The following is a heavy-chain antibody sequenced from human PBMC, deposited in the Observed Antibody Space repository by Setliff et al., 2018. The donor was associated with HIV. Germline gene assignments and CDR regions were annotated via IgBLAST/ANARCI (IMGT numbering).Heavy chain of an antibody. Sequence: PGGSLRLSCAASGFSFSSYAMNWVRQAPGKGLERVSVISGSGGSTFYADSVKGRFTISRDNSKNTLYLQMHSLRAEDTAVYYCAKDNNFWSGIYYYYYMDVWGKGTTVTVSS. CDR2: ISGSGGST. V-gene: IGHV3-23*01. D-gene: IGHD3-3*01. J-gene: IGHJ6*03. CDR1: GFSFSSYA. CDR3: AKDNNFWSGIYYYYYMDV.